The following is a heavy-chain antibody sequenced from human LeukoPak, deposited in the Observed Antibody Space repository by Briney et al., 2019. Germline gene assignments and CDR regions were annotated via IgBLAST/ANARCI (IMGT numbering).Heavy chain of an antibody. D-gene: IGHD2-2*01. V-gene: IGHV1-18*01. J-gene: IGHJ4*02. CDR1: GYTFTSYG. CDR2: ISAYNGNT. Sequence: GASVKVSCKASGYTFTSYGISWVRQAPGQGLEWMGWISAYNGNTNYAQKLQGRVTMTTDTSTSTAYMELRSLRSDDTAVYYCARDDCSSTSCYPYYFDYWGQGTLVTVSS. CDR3: ARDDCSSTSCYPYYFDY.